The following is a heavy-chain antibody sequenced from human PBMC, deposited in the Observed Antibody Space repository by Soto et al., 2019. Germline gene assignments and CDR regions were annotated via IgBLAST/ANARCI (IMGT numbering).Heavy chain of an antibody. Sequence: QLQLQESGSGLVKPSQTLSLTCAVSGGSISSGGYSWSWIRQPPGKGLEWIGYIYHSGSTYYNPSLKSRVTISVDRSKNQFSRKLSSVTAADTAVYYCARCGPGSGGSCYHDYWGQGTLVTVSS. D-gene: IGHD2-15*01. CDR2: IYHSGST. V-gene: IGHV4-30-2*01. CDR1: GGSISSGGYS. CDR3: ARCGPGSGGSCYHDY. J-gene: IGHJ4*02.